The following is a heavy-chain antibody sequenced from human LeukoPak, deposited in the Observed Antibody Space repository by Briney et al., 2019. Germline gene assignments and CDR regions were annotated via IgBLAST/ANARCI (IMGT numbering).Heavy chain of an antibody. CDR2: IIPIFGTA. J-gene: IGHJ3*02. CDR1: GYTFTSYG. Sequence: SVKVSCKASGYTFTSYGISWVRQAPGQGLEWMGGIIPIFGTANYAQKFQGRVTITADESTSTAYMELSSLRSEDTAVYYCARDVKPIHLGYCSSTSCNSPSTHAFDIWGQGTMVTVSS. CDR3: ARDVKPIHLGYCSSTSCNSPSTHAFDI. V-gene: IGHV1-69*13. D-gene: IGHD2-2*01.